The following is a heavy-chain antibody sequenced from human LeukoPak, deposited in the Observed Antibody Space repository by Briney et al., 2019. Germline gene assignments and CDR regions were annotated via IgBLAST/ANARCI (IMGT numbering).Heavy chain of an antibody. V-gene: IGHV4-4*09. CDR3: ANSYDGKIVPFDN. Sequence: SETLSLTCTVTDGSISNSFWNWVRQPPGKGLEWIAYIHTSGSTNYNPALKSRVTLSVDRSKSQFSLRLNSVTASDTAVYYCANSYDGKIVPFDNWGQGTLVTVSS. CDR1: DGSISNSF. D-gene: IGHD4-23*01. J-gene: IGHJ4*02. CDR2: IHTSGST.